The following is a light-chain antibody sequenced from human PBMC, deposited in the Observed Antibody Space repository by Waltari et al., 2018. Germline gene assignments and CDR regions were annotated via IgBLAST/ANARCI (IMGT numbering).Light chain of an antibody. CDR2: NTN. J-gene: IGLJ3*02. Sequence: QSVLTQPPSVSGTPGQRVTISCPGSFSNTGSNSVNWYQQLPGTSPRLLIYNTNQGPSGVPHRFSASKSGTSASLAITGLQSEDEAYYYCAAWDDSLGAVFGGGTKLTVL. CDR3: AAWDDSLGAV. V-gene: IGLV1-44*01. CDR1: FSNTGSNS.